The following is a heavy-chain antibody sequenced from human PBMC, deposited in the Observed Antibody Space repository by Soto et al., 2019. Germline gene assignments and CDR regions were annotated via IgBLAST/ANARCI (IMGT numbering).Heavy chain of an antibody. Sequence: QVPLVQSGAEVKKPGSPVTVSCKASGGTFSSYAIHWVRQAPGQGLEWMGGIIPMYGPAKYAQRFQGRVTITAAESTTTVYMELTSLTSQDTAVYYCARVTSMVRGVIDNWFDPWGHGTLVTVSS. J-gene: IGHJ5*02. CDR1: GGTFSSYA. CDR2: IIPMYGPA. V-gene: IGHV1-69*01. D-gene: IGHD3-10*01. CDR3: ARVTSMVRGVIDNWFDP.